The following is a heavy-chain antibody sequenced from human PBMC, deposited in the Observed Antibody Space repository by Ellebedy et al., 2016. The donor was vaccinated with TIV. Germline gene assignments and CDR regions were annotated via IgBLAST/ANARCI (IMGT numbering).Heavy chain of an antibody. CDR1: GYTFSSYF. Sequence: AASVKVSCKASGYTFSSYFMHWVRQAPGQRLEWMGWINAGNGNTKYSQKFQGRVTITRDTSASTAYMELRSLRSEDTAVYYCARLSGSNSAEYFQHWGQGTLVTVSS. D-gene: IGHD1-26*01. V-gene: IGHV1-3*01. J-gene: IGHJ1*01. CDR3: ARLSGSNSAEYFQH. CDR2: INAGNGNT.